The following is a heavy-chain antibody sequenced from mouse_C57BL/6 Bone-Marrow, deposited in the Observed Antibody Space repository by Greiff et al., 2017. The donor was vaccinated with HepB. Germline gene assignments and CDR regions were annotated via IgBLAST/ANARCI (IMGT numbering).Heavy chain of an antibody. CDR1: GFTFSDYY. D-gene: IGHD2-12*01. CDR2: ISNGGGST. CDR3: ARGSYRGYYAMDY. J-gene: IGHJ4*01. V-gene: IGHV5-12*01. Sequence: DVKLVESGGGLVQPGGSLKLSCAASGFTFSDYYMYWVRQTPEKRLEWVAYISNGGGSTYYPDTVKGRFTLSRDNAKNTLYLQMSRLKSEDTAMYYCARGSYRGYYAMDYWGQGTSATVSS.